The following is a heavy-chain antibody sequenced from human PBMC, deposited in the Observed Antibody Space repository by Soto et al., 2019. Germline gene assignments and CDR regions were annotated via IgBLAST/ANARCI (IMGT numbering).Heavy chain of an antibody. J-gene: IGHJ5*02. CDR2: ISGSGGST. D-gene: IGHD5-18*01. Sequence: PGGSLRLSCSASGFTFSSYAMSWVRQAQGKGLEWVSAISGSGGSTYYADSVKGRFTISRDNSKNTLYLQMNSLRAEDTAVYYCAKDHGYRYENWFDPWGQGTLVTVSS. CDR1: GFTFSSYA. V-gene: IGHV3-23*01. CDR3: AKDHGYRYENWFDP.